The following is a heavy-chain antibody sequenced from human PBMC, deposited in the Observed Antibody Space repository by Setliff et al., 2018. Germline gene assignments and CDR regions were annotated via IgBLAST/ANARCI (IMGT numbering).Heavy chain of an antibody. CDR1: GFTFSSYW. Sequence: PGGSLRLSCAASGFTFSSYWMAWVRQAPGKGLEWVANINQDGSQKYYVDSVKGRFTISRDNAKNSLYLQVNSLRAEDTAVYYCARWTARAVDYWGQGTLVTVSS. CDR3: ARWTARAVDY. V-gene: IGHV3-7*03. CDR2: INQDGSQK. J-gene: IGHJ4*02. D-gene: IGHD6-6*01.